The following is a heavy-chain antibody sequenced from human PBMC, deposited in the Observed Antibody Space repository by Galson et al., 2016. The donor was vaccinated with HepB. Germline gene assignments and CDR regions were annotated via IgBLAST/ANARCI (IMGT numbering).Heavy chain of an antibody. Sequence: CAISGDSVSSHSAAWHWIRQSPSRGLEWLGRTYYRSKWYNDYTVSVKGRITINPDTSKNLFSLQLNSVTPEDTAVYYCARHYGTYFAYWGRGTLVAVSS. J-gene: IGHJ4*02. V-gene: IGHV6-1*01. CDR2: TYYRSKWYN. D-gene: IGHD3-16*01. CDR3: ARHYGTYFAY. CDR1: GDSVSSHSAA.